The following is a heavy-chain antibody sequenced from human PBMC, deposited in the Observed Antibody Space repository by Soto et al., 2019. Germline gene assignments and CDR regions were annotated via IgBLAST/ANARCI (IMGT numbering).Heavy chain of an antibody. CDR1: GGSFSGYY. CDR3: ARASVVLPYHY. V-gene: IGHV4-34*01. Sequence: QVQLQQWGAGLLKPSETLSLTCAVYGGSFSGYYWSWIRQPPGKGLEWIGEINHSGSTNYNPSLKSRVTISVDTSKNQFSLKLSSVTAADTAVYYRARASVVLPYHYWGQGTLVTVSS. J-gene: IGHJ4*02. CDR2: INHSGST. D-gene: IGHD2-21*01.